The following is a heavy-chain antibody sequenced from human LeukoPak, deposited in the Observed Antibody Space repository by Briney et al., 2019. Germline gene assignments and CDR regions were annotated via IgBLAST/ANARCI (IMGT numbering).Heavy chain of an antibody. CDR3: ASPFRVVVDV. J-gene: IGHJ2*01. D-gene: IGHD2-2*01. V-gene: IGHV3-7*01. CDR1: GFTFNKYW. Sequence: PWGSLRLSCAASGFTFNKYWMTWVRQAPGKGLEWVANIKQDGSEKYYVDSVKGRFTISRDNANNSLYLQMNSLRAEDTAVYYCASPFRVVVDVWGRGTLVTVSS. CDR2: IKQDGSEK.